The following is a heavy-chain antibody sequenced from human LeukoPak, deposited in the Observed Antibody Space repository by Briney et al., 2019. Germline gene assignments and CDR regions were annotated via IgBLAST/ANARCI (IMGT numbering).Heavy chain of an antibody. CDR3: AKAAVDISVCYYYYYMDV. Sequence: PGGSLRLSCAASGFTFSSYEMNWVRQAPGKGLEWVSYISSSGSTIYCADSVKGRFTISRDNAKNSLYLQMNSLRAEDTAVYYCAKAAVDISVCYYYYYMDVWGKGTTVTISS. V-gene: IGHV3-48*03. CDR1: GFTFSSYE. J-gene: IGHJ6*03. CDR2: ISSSGSTI. D-gene: IGHD5-12*01.